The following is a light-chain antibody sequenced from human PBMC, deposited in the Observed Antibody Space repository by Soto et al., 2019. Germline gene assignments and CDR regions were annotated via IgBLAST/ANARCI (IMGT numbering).Light chain of an antibody. Sequence: QSALTQPPSVSGAPGQRVTISCTGSSSNIGAGHDVHWYQQVPGTAPKLLIYDNTNRPSGVPDRFSGSKSGTSASLAITGLQTEDEADYFCQSYDSSLSGPIFGGGTKLTVL. CDR1: SSNIGAGHD. CDR2: DNT. CDR3: QSYDSSLSGPI. V-gene: IGLV1-40*01. J-gene: IGLJ2*01.